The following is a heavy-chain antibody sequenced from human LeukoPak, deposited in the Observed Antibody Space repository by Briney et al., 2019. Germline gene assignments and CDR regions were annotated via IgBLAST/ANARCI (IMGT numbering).Heavy chain of an antibody. D-gene: IGHD4-17*01. CDR1: GYSISSGYY. J-gene: IGHJ4*02. CDR3: VSRPSNYGDYAYDY. Sequence: PSETLSLTCAVSGYSISSGYYWGWIRHPPGKGLEWIGSIYHSGSTYYNPSLKTRVTISVDTSKNQFSLKLSSVTAADTAVYYCVSRPSNYGDYAYDYWGQGTLVTVSS. V-gene: IGHV4-38-2*01. CDR2: IYHSGST.